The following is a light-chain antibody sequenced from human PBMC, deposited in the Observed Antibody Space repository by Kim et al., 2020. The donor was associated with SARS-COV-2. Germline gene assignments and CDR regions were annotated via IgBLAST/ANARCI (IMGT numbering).Light chain of an antibody. CDR2: KTS. CDR1: QRISSW. J-gene: IGKJ1*01. Sequence: ASVGDRVTITCRASQRISSWLAWYQQKPGKAPKLLIYKTSSLESGVPSRFSDSGSGTEFTLTISSLQPDDFATYYCQQYNSYSWTFGQGTKVDIK. V-gene: IGKV1-5*03. CDR3: QQYNSYSWT.